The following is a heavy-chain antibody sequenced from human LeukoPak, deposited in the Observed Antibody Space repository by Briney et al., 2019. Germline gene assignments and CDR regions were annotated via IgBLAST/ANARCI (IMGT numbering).Heavy chain of an antibody. CDR3: ANFDYTERNWFDP. Sequence: GGSLRLSCAASGFTFSSYGMHWVRQAPGKGLEWVAVISYDGSNKYYADSVKGRFTISRDNSKNTLYLQMNSLRAEDTAVYYCANFDYTERNWFDPWGQGTLVTVSS. J-gene: IGHJ5*02. V-gene: IGHV3-30*18. CDR1: GFTFSSYG. CDR2: ISYDGSNK. D-gene: IGHD4-11*01.